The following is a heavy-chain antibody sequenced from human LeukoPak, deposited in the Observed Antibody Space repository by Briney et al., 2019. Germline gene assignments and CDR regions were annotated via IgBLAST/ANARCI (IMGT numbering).Heavy chain of an antibody. CDR1: GYTFTSYA. CDR3: ARGGLDNWNDVDYYGMDV. Sequence: GASVKVSCKASGYTFTSYAMNWVRQAPGQGLEWMGWINTNTGNPTYAQGSTGRFVFSLDTSVSTAYLQISSLKAEDTAVYYCARGGLDNWNDVDYYGMDVWGQGTTVTVSS. V-gene: IGHV7-4-1*02. CDR2: INTNTGNP. J-gene: IGHJ6*02. D-gene: IGHD1-20*01.